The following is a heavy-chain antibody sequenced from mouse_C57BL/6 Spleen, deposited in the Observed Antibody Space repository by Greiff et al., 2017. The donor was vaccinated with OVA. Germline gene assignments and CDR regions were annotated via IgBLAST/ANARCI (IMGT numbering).Heavy chain of an antibody. D-gene: IGHD1-1*01. J-gene: IGHJ3*01. V-gene: IGHV1-52*01. Sequence: QVHVKQPGAELVRPGSSVKLSCKASGYTFTSYWMHWVKQRPIQGLEWIGNIDPSDSETHYNQKFKDKATLTVDKSSSTAYMQLSSLTSEDSAVYYCARDDGSSYLAYWGQGTLVTVSA. CDR3: ARDDGSSYLAY. CDR2: IDPSDSET. CDR1: GYTFTSYW.